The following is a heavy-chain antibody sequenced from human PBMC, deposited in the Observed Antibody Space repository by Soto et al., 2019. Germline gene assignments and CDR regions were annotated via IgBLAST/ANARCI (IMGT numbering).Heavy chain of an antibody. CDR2: IGPSDSYT. J-gene: IGHJ6*01. D-gene: IGHD6-19*01. CDR3: ARRSIAVANDHYYYGMDV. Sequence: GESLKVSCKGSGDSFTSYWISWVRQMPGKGREWMGRIGPSDSYTNYSPSFQGHVTISADKSISTAYLQWSSLKASDTAMYYSARRSIAVANDHYYYGMDVWGQGTTVTVSS. V-gene: IGHV5-10-1*01. CDR1: GDSFTSYW.